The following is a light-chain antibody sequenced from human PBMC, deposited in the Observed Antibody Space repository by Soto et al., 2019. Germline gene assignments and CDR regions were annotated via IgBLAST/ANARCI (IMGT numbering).Light chain of an antibody. CDR1: SSDVGGFEY. J-gene: IGLJ1*01. CDR3: GSITRSSTSV. Sequence: QSVLGQPASVSGSRGQSITMSGTGTSSDVGGFEYVSWYQHQPGKAPKLIIYDVTKRPSGVSNRFSGSKSGNTASLTISGIQAEDEGDYYCGSITRSSTSVFGTGTKVTVL. V-gene: IGLV2-14*01. CDR2: DVT.